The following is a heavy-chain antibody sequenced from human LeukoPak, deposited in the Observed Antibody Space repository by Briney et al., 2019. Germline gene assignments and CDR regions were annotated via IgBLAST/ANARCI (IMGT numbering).Heavy chain of an antibody. V-gene: IGHV4-34*12. J-gene: IGHJ4*02. CDR1: SGSFNAYY. CDR3: AGRTVWGSGSYGH. Sequence: SETLSLTCAVYSGSFNAYYWSWFRQTPGKGLEWIGEIIHSGNTNYNPSLKRRITISVDTSKNQFSLKLSSLTAADTAVYYCAGRTVWGSGSYGHWGQGTLVTVSS. CDR2: IIHSGNT. D-gene: IGHD3-10*01.